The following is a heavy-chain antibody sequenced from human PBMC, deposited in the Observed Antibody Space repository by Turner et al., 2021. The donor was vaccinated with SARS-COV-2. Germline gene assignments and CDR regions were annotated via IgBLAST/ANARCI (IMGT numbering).Heavy chain of an antibody. V-gene: IGHV3-48*03. J-gene: IGHJ4*02. Sequence: EVQLRESGGGLVQPGGSLRLSCAASGFTFTTYEMNWVRQAPGKGLEWVSYISSSASIIYYADSVKGRFTISRDNAKDSLYLQMNSLRAEDTALYYCARVYSSSSGKGVDYWGQGTLVTVSS. D-gene: IGHD6-13*01. CDR2: ISSSASII. CDR3: ARVYSSSSGKGVDY. CDR1: GFTFTTYE.